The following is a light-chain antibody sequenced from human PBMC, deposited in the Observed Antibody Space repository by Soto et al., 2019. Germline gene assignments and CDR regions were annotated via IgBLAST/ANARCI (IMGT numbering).Light chain of an antibody. Sequence: QSVLTQPPSVSGAPGQRVTISCTGSSSNIGAGYDVHWYQQLPGTAPKLLMYSNTNRPSGVPERFSGSKSGTSASLAITGLQAEDEADYYCQSYDSSLSVVFGGGTQLTVL. CDR3: QSYDSSLSVV. CDR1: SSNIGAGYD. CDR2: SNT. V-gene: IGLV1-40*01. J-gene: IGLJ2*01.